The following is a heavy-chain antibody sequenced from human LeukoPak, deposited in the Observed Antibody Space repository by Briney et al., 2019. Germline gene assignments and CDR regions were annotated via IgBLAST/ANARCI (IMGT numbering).Heavy chain of an antibody. Sequence: GGSLRLSCAASGFSFRSYSMDWVRQAPGKGLEWVSSITGSSSYISYADSVKGRFTISRDNAENSLFLQMNGLRPEDMAVYFCARDRLEGGETFDSWGQGTLVTVSS. CDR1: GFSFRSYS. D-gene: IGHD1-1*01. CDR3: ARDRLEGGETFDS. J-gene: IGHJ4*02. V-gene: IGHV3-21*01. CDR2: ITGSSSYI.